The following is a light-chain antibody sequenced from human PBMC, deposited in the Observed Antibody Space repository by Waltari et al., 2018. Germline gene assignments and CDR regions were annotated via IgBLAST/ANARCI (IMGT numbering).Light chain of an antibody. CDR3: CSYTVSNTLL. V-gene: IGLV2-11*01. CDR2: DVS. J-gene: IGLJ3*02. Sequence: QSALTQPRSVSGSPGQSVTISCTGTSSDVGTYKYVSWHQQHPDQAPKLIIFDVSKRPSGVPDRFSGSKSGDTASLTISGLQAEDEADYYCCSYTVSNTLLFGGGTKLTVL. CDR1: SSDVGTYKY.